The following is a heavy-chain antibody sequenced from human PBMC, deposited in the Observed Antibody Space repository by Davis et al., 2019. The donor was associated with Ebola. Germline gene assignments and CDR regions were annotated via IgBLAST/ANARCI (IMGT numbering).Heavy chain of an antibody. D-gene: IGHD6-13*01. Sequence: GESLKISCKGSGNSFTFYWIAWVRQMPGKGPEWMGSVFFGNSDPRYSPSFQGQVTISADKSINTAYLQWRTLKASDTAIYYCARARYSTSWPDGLDVWGQGTKVTVSS. CDR2: VFFGNSDP. V-gene: IGHV5-51*01. CDR3: ARARYSTSWPDGLDV. CDR1: GNSFTFYW. J-gene: IGHJ3*01.